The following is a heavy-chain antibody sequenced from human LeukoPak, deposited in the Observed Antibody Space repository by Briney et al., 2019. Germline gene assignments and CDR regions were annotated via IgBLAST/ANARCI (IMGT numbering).Heavy chain of an antibody. Sequence: GGSLRHSCAASGFTFSTYGMLWVRQAPGQGPEWVALIRYDGSNKYYADSVKGRFTISRDNSKNTLYLQMNSLRAEDTAVYYCARGRYCSSTSCYPIGRGAFDIWGQGTMVTVSS. CDR3: ARGRYCSSTSCYPIGRGAFDI. D-gene: IGHD2-2*01. V-gene: IGHV3-30*02. J-gene: IGHJ3*02. CDR1: GFTFSTYG. CDR2: IRYDGSNK.